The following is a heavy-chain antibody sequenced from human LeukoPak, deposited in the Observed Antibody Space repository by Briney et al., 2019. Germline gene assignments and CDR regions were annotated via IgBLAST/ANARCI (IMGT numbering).Heavy chain of an antibody. V-gene: IGHV3-53*01. J-gene: IGHJ4*01. CDR3: ARDPRYSRSGYFDS. CDR1: GFTFSNYA. Sequence: GGSLRLSCSASGFTFSNYAMSWVRQAPGKGLEWISVIYSGGSTYYADSVKGRFTISRDNSKNTLYLQMNSLTAEDTAVYYCARDPRYSRSGYFDSWGHGTLVTVSS. CDR2: IYSGGST. D-gene: IGHD3-3*01.